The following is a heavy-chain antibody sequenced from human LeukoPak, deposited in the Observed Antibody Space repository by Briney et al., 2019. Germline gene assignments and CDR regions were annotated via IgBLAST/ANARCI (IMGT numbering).Heavy chain of an antibody. CDR2: IRAYNGNT. D-gene: IGHD4-17*01. J-gene: IGHJ4*02. CDR1: GYTFTSYG. V-gene: IGHV1-18*01. CDR3: ARDHRDYGDYWLDY. Sequence: ASVKVSCKASGYTFTSYGISWVRQAPGQGLEWMGWIRAYNGNTNDAQKLQGRVTMTTDTSTSTAYMELRSLRSDDTAVYYCARDHRDYGDYWLDYWGQGTLVTVSS.